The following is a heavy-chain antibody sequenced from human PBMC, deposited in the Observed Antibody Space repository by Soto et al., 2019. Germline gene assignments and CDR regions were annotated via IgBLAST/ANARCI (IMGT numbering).Heavy chain of an antibody. CDR3: AIATAYAIEGRVDY. Sequence: QVQLVQSGAEVKKPGSSVKVSCKASGGTFSSYTISWVRQAPGQGLEWMGRIIPILGIANYAQKFQGRVTITADKSTSTAYMELSSLRSEDTAVYYCAIATAYAIEGRVDYWGQGTLVTVSS. CDR2: IIPILGIA. CDR1: GGTFSSYT. D-gene: IGHD3-9*01. J-gene: IGHJ4*02. V-gene: IGHV1-69*02.